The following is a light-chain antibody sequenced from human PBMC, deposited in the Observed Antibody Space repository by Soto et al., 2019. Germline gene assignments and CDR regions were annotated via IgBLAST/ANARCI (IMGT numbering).Light chain of an antibody. Sequence: DIQMTQSPSSLSASVGERVTITCRASQSISSYLNWYQQKPGKATKLLIYAASSLQSGVPSRFSGSGSGTDFTLTISSLQPEDVATYYCQQSDSTPQTFGQGTKVEIK. CDR3: QQSDSTPQT. J-gene: IGKJ1*01. V-gene: IGKV1-39*01. CDR2: AAS. CDR1: QSISSY.